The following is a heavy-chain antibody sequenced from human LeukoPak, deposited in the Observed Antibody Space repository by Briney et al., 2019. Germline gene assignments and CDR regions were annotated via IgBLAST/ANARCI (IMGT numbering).Heavy chain of an antibody. D-gene: IGHD5-24*01. Sequence: SETLSLTCAVYGGSFSGYYWSWIRQPPGKGLEWIGEINHSGSTNYNPSLKSRVTISVDTSKNQFSLKLSSVTAADTAAYYCSRQGGYKSPFQHWGQGTLVTVSS. J-gene: IGHJ1*01. CDR3: SRQGGYKSPFQH. V-gene: IGHV4-34*01. CDR1: GGSFSGYY. CDR2: INHSGST.